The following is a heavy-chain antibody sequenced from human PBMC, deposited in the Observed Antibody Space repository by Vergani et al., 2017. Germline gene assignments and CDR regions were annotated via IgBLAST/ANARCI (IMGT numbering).Heavy chain of an antibody. V-gene: IGHV4-4*02. J-gene: IGHJ3*02. CDR3: ARRAYYYDRSGRTDSFDI. D-gene: IGHD3-22*01. CDR1: GGSISSSNW. Sequence: QVQLQESGPGLVKPSGTLSLTCAVSGGSISSSNWWSWVRQPPGKGLEWIGEIYHSGSTNYNPSLKSRVTISVDKSKNQFSLKLSSVTAADTDVYYCARRAYYYDRSGRTDSFDIWGQGTMVTVSS. CDR2: IYHSGST.